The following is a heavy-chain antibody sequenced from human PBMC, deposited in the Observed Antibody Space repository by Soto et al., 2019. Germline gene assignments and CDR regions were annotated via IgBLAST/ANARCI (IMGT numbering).Heavy chain of an antibody. CDR1: GGSISSGGYS. CDR2: IYHSGGT. D-gene: IGHD6-6*01. CDR3: ARSHIVPRLLMYPYDY. Sequence: PSETLSLTCAVSGGSISSGGYSWSWIRQPPGKGLEWIGYIYHSGGTYYNPSLKSRVTISLDTSKNQFSLKLTSVTAADTAVYYCARSHIVPRLLMYPYDYWGQGTLVTVSS. J-gene: IGHJ4*02. V-gene: IGHV4-30-2*01.